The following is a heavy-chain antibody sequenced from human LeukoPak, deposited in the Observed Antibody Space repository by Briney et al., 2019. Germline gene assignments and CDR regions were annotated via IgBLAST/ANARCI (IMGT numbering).Heavy chain of an antibody. CDR3: ARDSDVPFDY. CDR1: GFTFSSYV. Sequence: GGSLRLSCAASGFTFSSYVMNWVRQAPGKGLEWVANIKQDGSEKYYVDSVKGRFTISRDNAKNSLYLQMNSLRAEDTAVYYCARDSDVPFDYWGQGTLVTVSS. V-gene: IGHV3-7*01. CDR2: IKQDGSEK. J-gene: IGHJ4*02. D-gene: IGHD3-16*01.